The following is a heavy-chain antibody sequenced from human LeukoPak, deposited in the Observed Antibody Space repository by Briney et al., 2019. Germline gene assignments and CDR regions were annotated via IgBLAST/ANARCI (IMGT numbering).Heavy chain of an antibody. J-gene: IGHJ4*02. CDR1: GGSITSSY. CDR3: ARKWELRRYFDY. V-gene: IGHV4-59*08. D-gene: IGHD1-26*01. CDR2: IHYSGST. Sequence: RSSETLSLTCTVSGGSITSSYWSWIRQPPGKGLQWIGYIHYSGSTNYNPSLKSRVTMLVDTSKSQLSLRLTSVTAADTAVYYCARKWELRRYFDYWGQGTLVTVSS.